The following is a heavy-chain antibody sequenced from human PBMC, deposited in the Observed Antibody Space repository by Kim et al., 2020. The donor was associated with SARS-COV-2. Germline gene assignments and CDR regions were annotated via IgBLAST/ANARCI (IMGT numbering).Heavy chain of an antibody. CDR2: INPNSGGT. J-gene: IGHJ4*02. CDR3: ARGSSSWRNSLDY. CDR1: GYTFNGYY. V-gene: IGHV1-2*06. Sequence: ASVKVSCKASGYTFNGYYMHWVRQAPGQGLEWMGRINPNSGGTNYAQKFQGRVTMTRDTSISTAYMELSRLRSDDTAVYYCARGSSSWRNSLDYWGQGTLVTVSS. D-gene: IGHD6-13*01.